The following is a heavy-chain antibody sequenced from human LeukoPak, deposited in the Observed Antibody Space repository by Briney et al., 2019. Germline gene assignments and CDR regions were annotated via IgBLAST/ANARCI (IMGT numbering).Heavy chain of an antibody. CDR3: ARSPGVGTVDY. D-gene: IGHD3-3*01. CDR2: INQGGSET. J-gene: IGHJ4*02. Sequence: GGSLRLSCAASGFSFSIYWMSWVRQAPGQGLEWVANINQGGSETYYVDSVKGRFTISRDNAKSSLFLQLNSLRAEDTAVYYCARSPGVGTVDYWGQGSLVTVSS. V-gene: IGHV3-7*01. CDR1: GFSFSIYW.